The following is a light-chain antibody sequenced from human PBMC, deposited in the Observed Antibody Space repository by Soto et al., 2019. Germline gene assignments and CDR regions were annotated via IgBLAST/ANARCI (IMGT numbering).Light chain of an antibody. CDR3: QQSFTTPS. V-gene: IGKV1-39*01. CDR1: QSISSY. Sequence: IQVTQSPTSLSAAVGDRVTITCRASQSISSYLNWYQHKPVKAPKLLIYAESSLQSGVPSRFSGRGFGTDFTLTISSLQPEDFATYYCQQSFTTPSFGQGTRLEIK. CDR2: AES. J-gene: IGKJ5*01.